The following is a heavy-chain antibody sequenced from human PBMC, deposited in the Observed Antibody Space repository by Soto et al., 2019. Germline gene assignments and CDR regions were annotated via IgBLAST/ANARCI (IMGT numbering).Heavy chain of an antibody. V-gene: IGHV6-1*01. D-gene: IGHD5-12*01. CDR2: TYYRSKWYN. CDR1: GDSVSSNSAA. CDR3: ARDLIVAATEGYYYYYGMDV. J-gene: IGHJ6*02. Sequence: SQTLSLTCAISGDSVSSNSAAWNWIRQSPSRGLEWLGRTYYRSKWYNDYAVSVKSRITINPDTSKNQFSLQLNSVTPEDTAVYYCARDLIVAATEGYYYYYGMDVWGQGTTVTVS.